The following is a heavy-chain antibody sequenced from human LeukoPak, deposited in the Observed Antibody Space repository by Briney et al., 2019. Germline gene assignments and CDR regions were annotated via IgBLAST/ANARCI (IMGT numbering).Heavy chain of an antibody. J-gene: IGHJ3*02. CDR3: ALGSYYDFWSGYYFKAFDI. CDR2: INSDGSST. Sequence: PGGSLRLSCAASGFTFSSYWMHWVRQAPGKGLVWVSRINSDGSSTSYADSVKGRFTISRDNAKSTLYLQMNSLRAEDTAVYYCALGSYYDFWSGYYFKAFDIWGQGTMVTVSS. CDR1: GFTFSSYW. V-gene: IGHV3-74*01. D-gene: IGHD3-3*01.